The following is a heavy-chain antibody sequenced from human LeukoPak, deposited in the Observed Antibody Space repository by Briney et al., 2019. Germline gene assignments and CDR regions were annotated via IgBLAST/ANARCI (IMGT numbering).Heavy chain of an antibody. J-gene: IGHJ4*02. V-gene: IGHV3-21*01. CDR1: GFTFGSYS. D-gene: IGHD5-24*01. CDR2: IYSSGRYI. CDR3: ARGGGSRDGLTTSFDY. Sequence: PGGSLRLSCAASGFTFGSYSMDWVRQAPTKGLEWVSSIYSSGRYIYYADSVKGRFTISRDNAKSSLYLQMNSLRAEDTAVYYCARGGGSRDGLTTSFDYWGQGTVVTVSS.